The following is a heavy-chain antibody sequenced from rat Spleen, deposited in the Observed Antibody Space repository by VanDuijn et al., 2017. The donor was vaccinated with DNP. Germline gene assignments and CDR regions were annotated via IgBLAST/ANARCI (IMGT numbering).Heavy chain of an antibody. D-gene: IGHD1-2*01. CDR3: TRSDYSTSWWFAY. V-gene: IGHV5-17*01. Sequence: EVQLVESGGGLVQPGNSLKLSCAASGFTFSDYAMAWVRQSPKKGLEWVAAIFYDDSRTYYRDSVKGRFTISRDNAKNTLYLQMNSLRSEDMATYFCTRSDYSTSWWFAYWGHGTLVTVSS. J-gene: IGHJ3*01. CDR1: GFTFSDYA. CDR2: IFYDDSRT.